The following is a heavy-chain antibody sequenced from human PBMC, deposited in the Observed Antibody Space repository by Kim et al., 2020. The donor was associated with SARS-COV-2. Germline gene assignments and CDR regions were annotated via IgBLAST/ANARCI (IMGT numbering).Heavy chain of an antibody. Sequence: GRFTISRANAKDSLYLQMNSLRAEDTAVYYCARETYHYDSSGYYLYYFDYWGQGTLVTVSS. V-gene: IGHV3-11*06. J-gene: IGHJ4*02. D-gene: IGHD3-22*01. CDR3: ARETYHYDSSGYYLYYFDY.